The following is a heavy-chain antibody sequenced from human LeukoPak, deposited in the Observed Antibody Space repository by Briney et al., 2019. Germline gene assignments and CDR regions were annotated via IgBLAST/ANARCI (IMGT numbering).Heavy chain of an antibody. J-gene: IGHJ6*03. CDR3: ARSVGGSYRYYYYYYMDV. CDR1: GDSISSGSFY. V-gene: IGHV4-39*01. Sequence: PSETLSLTCIVSGDSISSGSFYWGWIRQPPGQGLEWIGSIYYSGSTYYNPSLKSRVTISVDTSKNQFSLKLSSVTAADTAVYYCARSVGGSYRYYYYYYMDVWGKGTTVTVSS. D-gene: IGHD1-26*01. CDR2: IYYSGST.